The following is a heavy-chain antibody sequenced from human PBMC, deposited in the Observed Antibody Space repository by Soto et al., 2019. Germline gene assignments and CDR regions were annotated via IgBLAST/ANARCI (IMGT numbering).Heavy chain of an antibody. V-gene: IGHV1-69*13. CDR1: GGTFSSYA. CDR3: ARVETGPWYFDL. Sequence: SVKVSCKASGGTFSSYAISWVRQAPGQGLEWMGGIIPIFGTANYAQKFQGRVTITADESTSTAYMELSSLRSEDTAVYYCARVETGPWYFDLWGRGTLVTVSS. J-gene: IGHJ2*01. CDR2: IIPIFGTA.